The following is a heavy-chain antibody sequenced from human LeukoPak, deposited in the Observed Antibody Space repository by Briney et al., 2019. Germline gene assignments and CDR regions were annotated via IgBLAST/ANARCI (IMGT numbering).Heavy chain of an antibody. CDR2: ISSNSSYI. J-gene: IGHJ4*02. Sequence: GGSLRLSCAASGFTFRSYAMSWVRQAPGKGLEWVSSISSNSSYIYYANSVKGRFTISRDNAKNSLYLQMNSLRAEDTAVYYCGSSSFDYWGQGTLVTVSS. D-gene: IGHD6-13*01. CDR3: GSSSFDY. V-gene: IGHV3-21*01. CDR1: GFTFRSYA.